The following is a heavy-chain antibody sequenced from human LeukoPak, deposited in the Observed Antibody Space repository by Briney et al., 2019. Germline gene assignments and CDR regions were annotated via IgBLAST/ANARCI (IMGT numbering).Heavy chain of an antibody. J-gene: IGHJ4*02. Sequence: GASVRVSCKASGYTFNNYGISWVRQALGQGLEWMGWISAYNGNTNYAQKLQGRVTMTTDTSTSTAYMELRSLRSGDTAVYYCARVMITFGGVIVDYWGQGTLVTVSS. V-gene: IGHV1-18*01. D-gene: IGHD3-16*02. CDR1: GYTFNNYG. CDR3: ARVMITFGGVIVDY. CDR2: ISAYNGNT.